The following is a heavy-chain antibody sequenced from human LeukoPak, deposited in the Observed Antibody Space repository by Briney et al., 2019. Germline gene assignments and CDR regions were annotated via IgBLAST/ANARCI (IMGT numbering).Heavy chain of an antibody. CDR3: ARLDILTGYHDFDY. CDR1: GGSISSYY. D-gene: IGHD3-9*01. Sequence: PSETLSLTCTVSGGSISSYYWSWIRQPPGKGLEWIGYIYYSGSTNYNPSLKSRVTISVDTSKNQFSLKLSSVTAADTAVYYCARLDILTGYHDFDYWGQGTLVTVSS. V-gene: IGHV4-59*08. CDR2: IYYSGST. J-gene: IGHJ4*02.